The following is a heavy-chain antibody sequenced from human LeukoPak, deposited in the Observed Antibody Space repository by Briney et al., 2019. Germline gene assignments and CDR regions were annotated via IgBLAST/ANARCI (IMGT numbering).Heavy chain of an antibody. Sequence: SETLSLTCAVYGGSFNGYYWSWIRQPPGKGLEWIGEINHSGSTNYNPSLKSRVTISVDTSKNQFSLKLSSVTAAGTAVYYCARAKYYDYVWGSYRPYNWFDPWGQGTLVTVSS. D-gene: IGHD3-16*02. CDR2: INHSGST. V-gene: IGHV4-34*01. CDR3: ARAKYYDYVWGSYRPYNWFDP. CDR1: GGSFNGYY. J-gene: IGHJ5*02.